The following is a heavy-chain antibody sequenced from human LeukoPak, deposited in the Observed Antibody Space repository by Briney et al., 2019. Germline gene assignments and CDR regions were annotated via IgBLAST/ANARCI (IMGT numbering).Heavy chain of an antibody. CDR1: GGTFSSYA. D-gene: IGHD3-22*01. J-gene: IGHJ5*02. Sequence: SVKVSCKATGGTFSSYAISWVRQAPGQGLEWMGGIIPIFGTANYAQKFQGRVTITTDESTSTAYMELSSLRSEDTAVYYCARVGYYYDSSGSTWGQGTLVTVSS. CDR2: IIPIFGTA. CDR3: ARVGYYYDSSGST. V-gene: IGHV1-69*05.